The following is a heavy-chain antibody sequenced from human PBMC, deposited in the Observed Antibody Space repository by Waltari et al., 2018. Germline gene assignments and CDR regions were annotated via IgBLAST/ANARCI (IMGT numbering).Heavy chain of an antibody. D-gene: IGHD6-13*01. V-gene: IGHV4-59*01. J-gene: IGHJ2*01. Sequence: QVQLRESGPGLVRPAETLSLTCSFSVVSSSSDSWRWFRQAPGKGLECLVNVHYSGTTNYSPSVESRVTMSLGSSQTQFFLRLRSLTAADTAVYFCARDQQPMYFDIWGRGILVTVSA. CDR2: VHYSGTT. CDR1: VVSSSSDS. CDR3: ARDQQPMYFDI.